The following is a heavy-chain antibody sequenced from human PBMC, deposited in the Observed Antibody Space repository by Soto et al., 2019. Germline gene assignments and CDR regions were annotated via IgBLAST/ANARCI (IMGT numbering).Heavy chain of an antibody. CDR3: ARALVFELSYYYHGNDV. CDR2: ISAYNGNT. D-gene: IGHD2-21*01. CDR1: GYTFTSYG. V-gene: IGHV1-18*01. Sequence: ASVKVSGKASGYTFTSYGISWVRQAPGQGLEWMGWISAYNGNTNYAQKLQGRVTMTTDTSTSTAYMELRRLRSDDTAVYYCARALVFELSYYYHGNDVWGQGTTVTDSS. J-gene: IGHJ6*02.